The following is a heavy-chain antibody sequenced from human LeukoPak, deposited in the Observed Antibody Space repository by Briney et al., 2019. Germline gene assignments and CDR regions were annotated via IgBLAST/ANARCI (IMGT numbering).Heavy chain of an antibody. CDR2: ICSGGST. J-gene: IGHJ6*02. V-gene: IGHV3-66*01. CDR1: GVTVSSNY. CDR3: ARDWVVSNYYYYGMDV. D-gene: IGHD3-22*01. Sequence: GGSLRLSCAASGVTVSSNYMSWVRQAPGKGLEWVSVICSGGSTYYADSVKGRFTISRDNSKNTLYLQMNSLRAEDTAVYYCARDWVVSNYYYYGMDVWGQGTTVTVSS.